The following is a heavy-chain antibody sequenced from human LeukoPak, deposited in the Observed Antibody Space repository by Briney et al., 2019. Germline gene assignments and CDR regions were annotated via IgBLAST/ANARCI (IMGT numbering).Heavy chain of an antibody. Sequence: ASVKVSCTASGFTFTDFGISWVRQAPGQGLEWMGWMNPNSGNTGYAQKFQGRVTMTRNTSISTAYMELSSLRSEDTAVYYCARGTRSAGDYWGQGTLVTVSS. V-gene: IGHV1-8*02. CDR1: GFTFTDFG. J-gene: IGHJ4*02. CDR2: MNPNSGNT. CDR3: ARGTRSAGDY.